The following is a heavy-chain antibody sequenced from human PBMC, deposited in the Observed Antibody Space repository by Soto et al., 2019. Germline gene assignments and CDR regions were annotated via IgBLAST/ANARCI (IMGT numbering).Heavy chain of an antibody. V-gene: IGHV1-18*01. Sequence: GASVKVSCKASGYIFTSYGISWVRQAPGQGLEWMGWISAYNDNTHYAEKFQGRVSMTIDASTSTASMELRSLRSGDTAVYYCARDSYFYRRLDYWG. CDR3: ARDSYFYRRLDY. CDR1: GYIFTSYG. J-gene: IGHJ4*01. D-gene: IGHD4-4*01. CDR2: ISAYNDNT.